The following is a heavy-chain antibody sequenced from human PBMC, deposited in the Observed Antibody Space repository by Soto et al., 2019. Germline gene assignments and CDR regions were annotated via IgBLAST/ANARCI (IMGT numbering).Heavy chain of an antibody. V-gene: IGHV4-34*01. CDR2: INRSGST. CDR1: GGSFSGYY. J-gene: IGHJ6*03. Sequence: SETLSLTCAVYGGSFSGYYWSWIRQPPGKGLEWIGEINRSGSTNYNPSLKSRVTISVDTSKNQFSLKLSSVTAADTAVYYCARGIVGYCSGGSCYGGYYYYMDVWGKGTTVTVSS. D-gene: IGHD2-15*01. CDR3: ARGIVGYCSGGSCYGGYYYYMDV.